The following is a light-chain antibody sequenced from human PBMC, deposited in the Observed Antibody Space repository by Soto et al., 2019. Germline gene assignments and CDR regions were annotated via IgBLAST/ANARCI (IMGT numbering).Light chain of an antibody. J-gene: IGLJ3*02. Sequence: SALTQPASVSGSPGQSITISCTGTSGDVGVYNYVSWYQQHPGKAPKLMIYDVNNRPSGVSNRFSGSKSGNTASLTISGLQAEDEADYYCSSYTTSSTWVFGGGTKLTVL. V-gene: IGLV2-14*01. CDR3: SSYTTSSTWV. CDR2: DVN. CDR1: SGDVGVYNY.